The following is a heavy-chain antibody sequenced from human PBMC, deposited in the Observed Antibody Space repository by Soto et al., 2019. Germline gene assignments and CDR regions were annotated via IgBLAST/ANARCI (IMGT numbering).Heavy chain of an antibody. J-gene: IGHJ3*02. CDR3: ARQTRYYDILTGYTPPDAFDI. CDR1: GGSISSSSYY. CDR2: IYYSGST. D-gene: IGHD3-9*01. V-gene: IGHV4-39*01. Sequence: SETLSLTCTVSGGSISSSSYYWGWIRQPPGKGLEWIGSIYYSGSTYYNPSLKSRVTISVDTSKNQFSLKLSSVTAADTAVYYCARQTRYYDILTGYTPPDAFDIWGQGTMVTVSS.